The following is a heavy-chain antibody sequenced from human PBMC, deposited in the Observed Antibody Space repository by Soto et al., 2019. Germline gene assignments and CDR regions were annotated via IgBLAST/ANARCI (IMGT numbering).Heavy chain of an antibody. Sequence: ASVKVSCKASGYTFTSYYMHWVRQAPGQGLEWMGIINPSGGSTSYAQKFQGRVTMTRDTSTSTVYMELSSLRSEDTAVYYCARDRTYCSGGRCYWFDYWGQGTLVTVSS. CDR1: GYTFTSYY. CDR3: ARDRTYCSGGRCYWFDY. J-gene: IGHJ5*01. CDR2: INPSGGST. D-gene: IGHD2-15*01. V-gene: IGHV1-46*01.